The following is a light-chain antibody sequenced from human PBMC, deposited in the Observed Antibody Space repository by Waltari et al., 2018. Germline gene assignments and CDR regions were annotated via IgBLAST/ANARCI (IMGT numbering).Light chain of an antibody. V-gene: IGLV1-47*01. CDR3: AAWDDSLSGPV. CDR2: RNN. J-gene: IGLJ2*01. CDR1: SSNIGSNS. Sequence: QSVLTQPPSASGTPGQRVTISCSGSSSNIGSNSVYWYQPLPGTTPKLLINRNNQRPSGVPDRFSGSKSGTSASLAISGLRSEDEADYYCAAWDDSLSGPVFGGGTKLTVL.